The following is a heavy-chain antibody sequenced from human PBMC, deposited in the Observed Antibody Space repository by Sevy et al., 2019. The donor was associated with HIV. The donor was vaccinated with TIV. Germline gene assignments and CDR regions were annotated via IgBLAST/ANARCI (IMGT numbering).Heavy chain of an antibody. CDR2: ITGSGGNT. CDR1: GYIFSSYT. CDR3: AKGLRYKCYGEGNYYYYYGMDV. V-gene: IGHV3-23*01. J-gene: IGHJ6*02. D-gene: IGHD3-16*02. Sequence: GGSLRLSCAASGYIFSSYTMTWVRQAPGKGLEWVSGITGSGGNTYYPDSVKGRFTISRDNSKSTLYLQMNNLRAEDTAVYYCAKGLRYKCYGEGNYYYYYGMDVWGQGTTVTVSS.